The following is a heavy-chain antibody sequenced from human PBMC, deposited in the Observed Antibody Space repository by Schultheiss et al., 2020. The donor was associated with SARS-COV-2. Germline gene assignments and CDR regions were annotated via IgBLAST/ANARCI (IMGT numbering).Heavy chain of an antibody. D-gene: IGHD3-3*01. J-gene: IGHJ2*01. Sequence: SETLSLTCAVSGYSISSGYYWGWIRLPPGKGLEWIGSIYYSGNSYYNPSLKSRVTISVDTSKNQFSLKLSSVTAADTAVYYCARDRYDFWSGYVSYWYFDLWGRGTLVTVSS. CDR3: ARDRYDFWSGYVSYWYFDL. V-gene: IGHV4-38-2*02. CDR2: IYYSGNS. CDR1: GYSISSGYY.